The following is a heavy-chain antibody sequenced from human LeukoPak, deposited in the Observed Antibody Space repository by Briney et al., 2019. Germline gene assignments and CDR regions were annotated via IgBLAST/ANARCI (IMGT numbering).Heavy chain of an antibody. CDR2: ISGSGGST. J-gene: IGHJ6*02. V-gene: IGHV3-23*01. D-gene: IGHD3-3*01. CDR3: AKGGAPIFGTRRYYGMDV. CDR1: GFTFSSYA. Sequence: PGGSLRLSCAASGFTFSSYAMSWVRQAPGKGLEWVSAISGSGGSTYYADSVKGRFTISRDNSKNTLYLQMDSLRVEDTAVYYCAKGGAPIFGTRRYYGMDVWGQGTTVTVSS.